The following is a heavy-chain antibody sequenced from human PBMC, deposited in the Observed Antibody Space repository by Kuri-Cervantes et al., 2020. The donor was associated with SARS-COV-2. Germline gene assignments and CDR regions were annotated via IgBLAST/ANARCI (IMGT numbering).Heavy chain of an antibody. J-gene: IGHJ6*03. CDR3: ARRAYGEQVDYYYMDV. D-gene: IGHD4-17*01. Sequence: GESLKISCKGSGYSFTSYWIGWVRQMPGKGLEWMGIIYPGDSDTRYSPSFQGQVIISADESISTAFLQWSSLKASDTAIYYCARRAYGEQVDYYYMDVWGKGTTVTVSS. CDR1: GYSFTSYW. CDR2: IYPGDSDT. V-gene: IGHV5-51*01.